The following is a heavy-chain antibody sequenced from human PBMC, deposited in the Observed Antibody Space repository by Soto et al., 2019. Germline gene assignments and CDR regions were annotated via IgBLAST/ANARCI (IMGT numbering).Heavy chain of an antibody. V-gene: IGHV3-48*02. CDR1: GFTFSTYS. J-gene: IGHJ3*02. CDR2: ISSSSTSI. CDR3: AIFDSMTYSAFDI. D-gene: IGHD2-15*01. Sequence: EVQLVESGGGLVQPGGSLRLSCAASGFTFSTYSMNWVRQAPGKGLEWVSYISSSSTSIYFADSVKGRFTISRDNAKNSLYLQMISLRDEGMAVYFCAIFDSMTYSAFDIWGQGTMVTVSS.